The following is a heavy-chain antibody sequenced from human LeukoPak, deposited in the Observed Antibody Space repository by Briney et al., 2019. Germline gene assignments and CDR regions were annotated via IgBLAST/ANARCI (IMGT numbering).Heavy chain of an antibody. Sequence: PSETLSLTWTAAGGSISNYYWSWLRQPAGKGLEWVGRIYTSGGTSYNPSLKSRVTMSADTSKNQFSLKLSTVTAADTAVYSCARDQGSYWWYYWGQGTLVTVSS. CDR3: ARDQGSYWWYY. V-gene: IGHV4-4*07. D-gene: IGHD2-8*02. J-gene: IGHJ4*02. CDR1: GGSISNYY. CDR2: IYTSGGT.